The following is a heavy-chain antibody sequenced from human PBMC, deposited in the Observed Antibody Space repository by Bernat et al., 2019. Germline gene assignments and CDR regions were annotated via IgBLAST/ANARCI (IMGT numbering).Heavy chain of an antibody. V-gene: IGHV3-23*01. CDR3: ATTKVVGATMGEAG. CDR1: EFTFSSYA. J-gene: IGHJ4*02. D-gene: IGHD1-26*01. Sequence: EVQLLESGGGLVQPGGSLRLSCAASEFTFSSYAMSWVRQAPGKGLEWDSGISGSGGSTYYADSVKGRFTISRDNSKNTLFLQMNSLRAEDTAVYYCATTKVVGATMGEAGWGQGTLVTVSS. CDR2: ISGSGGST.